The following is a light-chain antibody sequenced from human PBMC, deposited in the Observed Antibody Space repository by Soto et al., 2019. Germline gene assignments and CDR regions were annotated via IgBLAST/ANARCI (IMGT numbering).Light chain of an antibody. J-gene: IGKJ4*02. Sequence: EIVLTQSPATLSLSPGERATLSCRASQSVSSYLAWYQQKPGQAPRLLIYDASNRATGIPARFSGSGSGTDFTLTITSLESEDFVISRCQQRANCLLT. CDR2: DAS. V-gene: IGKV3-11*01. CDR3: QQRANCLLT. CDR1: QSVSSY.